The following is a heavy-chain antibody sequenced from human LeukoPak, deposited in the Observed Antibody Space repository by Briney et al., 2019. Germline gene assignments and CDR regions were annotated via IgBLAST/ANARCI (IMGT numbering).Heavy chain of an antibody. V-gene: IGHV4-59*01. J-gene: IGHJ4*02. CDR3: ARVRYSSGWYGD. CDR1: VGSLSSYC. CDR2: IYYSGST. D-gene: IGHD6-19*01. Sequence: SETLSLTRTVSVGSLSSYCWSWIRPPPGKGLEWIGYIYYSGSTNYNPSLKSRVTISVDTSKNQFSLKLSSEPAADTAVYYCARVRYSSGWYGDWGQGTLVTVSS.